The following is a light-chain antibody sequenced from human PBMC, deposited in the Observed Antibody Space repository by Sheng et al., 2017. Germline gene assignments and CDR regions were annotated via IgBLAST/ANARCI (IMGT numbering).Light chain of an antibody. CDR1: SSDVGGYNY. Sequence: QSALTQPASVSGSPGQSITISCTGTSSDVGGYNYVSWYQQHPGKAPKLMIYDVSNRPSGVSNRFSGSKSGNTASLTISGLQAEDEADYYCSSYTSSSTNVFATGTKVTVL. V-gene: IGLV2-14*03. CDR2: DVS. CDR3: SSYTSSSTNV. J-gene: IGLJ1*01.